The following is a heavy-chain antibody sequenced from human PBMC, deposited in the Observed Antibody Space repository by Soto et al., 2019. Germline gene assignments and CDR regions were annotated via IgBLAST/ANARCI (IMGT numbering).Heavy chain of an antibody. CDR1: GFAFSSYG. CDR3: VSARGYGHASVPYS. Sequence: QAQLVESGGGVVQPGRSLRLSCAASGFAFSSYGMHWVRQAPGTGLEWVAVISYDGSLQHYADSVKGRFIISRDNAKNMVLLQMSSLRAEDTAVYYCVSARGYGHASVPYSWGQGTLVSVSS. V-gene: IGHV3-30*03. J-gene: IGHJ4*02. D-gene: IGHD5-18*01. CDR2: ISYDGSLQ.